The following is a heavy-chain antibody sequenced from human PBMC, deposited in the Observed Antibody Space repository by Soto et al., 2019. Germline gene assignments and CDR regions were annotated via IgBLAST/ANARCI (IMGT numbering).Heavy chain of an antibody. CDR1: GFTFSTYD. V-gene: IGHV3-23*01. CDR3: ATRRDASYYYYAMDV. D-gene: IGHD2-2*01. J-gene: IGHJ6*02. Sequence: GGSLRLSCAASGFTFSTYDMTWVRQGPGKGLEWVSAISESGGSTCYADSVKGRFTISRDNSKNTLFLQMNSLRAEDTAVYYCATRRDASYYYYAMDVWGQGTTVTVSS. CDR2: ISESGGST.